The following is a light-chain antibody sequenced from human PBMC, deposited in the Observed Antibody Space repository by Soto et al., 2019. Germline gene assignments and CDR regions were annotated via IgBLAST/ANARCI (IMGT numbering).Light chain of an antibody. CDR3: QQYGSSPPIT. J-gene: IGKJ5*01. Sequence: EIVLTQSPGTLSLSPGERATLSCRASQSVSSSYLAWYQQKPGQAPRLLIYGTSSRATGIPDRFSGSGSGTDFTLTISRLETEDFAVYYGQQYGSSPPITFGHGTRLEIK. V-gene: IGKV3-20*01. CDR2: GTS. CDR1: QSVSSSY.